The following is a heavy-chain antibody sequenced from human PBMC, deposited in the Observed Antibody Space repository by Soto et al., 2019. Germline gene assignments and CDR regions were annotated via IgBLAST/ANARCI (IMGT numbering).Heavy chain of an antibody. CDR3: ARDSGDYGPYYYGMDV. D-gene: IGHD4-17*01. Sequence: GGSLRLSCAASGFTFSSYGMHWVRQAPGKGLEWVAVIWYDGSNKYYADSVKGRFTISRDNSKNTLYLQTNSLRAEDTAVYYCARDSGDYGPYYYGMDVWGQGTTVTVSS. J-gene: IGHJ6*02. V-gene: IGHV3-33*01. CDR2: IWYDGSNK. CDR1: GFTFSSYG.